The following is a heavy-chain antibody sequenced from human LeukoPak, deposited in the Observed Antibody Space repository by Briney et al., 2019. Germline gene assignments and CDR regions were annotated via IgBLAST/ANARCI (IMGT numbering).Heavy chain of an antibody. CDR1: GGSLSGYY. Sequence: PSETLSLTCAVNGGSLSGYYWSWIRQTPGKGLEWIGEVNHSGSSNNNPSLKSRVTISVDTSKNQFSLKLSSVTAADTAVYYCARQYSGSLREWGQGTLVTVSS. J-gene: IGHJ4*02. V-gene: IGHV4-34*01. CDR3: ARQYSGSLRE. D-gene: IGHD1-26*01. CDR2: VNHSGSS.